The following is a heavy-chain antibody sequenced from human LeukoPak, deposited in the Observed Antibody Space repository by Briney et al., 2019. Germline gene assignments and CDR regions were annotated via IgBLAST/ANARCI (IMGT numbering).Heavy chain of an antibody. V-gene: IGHV3-53*01. CDR2: IYSGGST. D-gene: IGHD3-10*01. J-gene: IGHJ6*03. CDR3: AGTYYYSSGSYPPYYYYYMDV. Sequence: GGSLRLSCAASGFTVSSNYMSWVRQAPGKGLEWVSVIYSGGSTYYADSVKGRFTISRDNSKNTLYLQMNSLRAEDTAVYYCAGTYYYSSGSYPPYYYYYMDVWGKGTTVTVSS. CDR1: GFTVSSNY.